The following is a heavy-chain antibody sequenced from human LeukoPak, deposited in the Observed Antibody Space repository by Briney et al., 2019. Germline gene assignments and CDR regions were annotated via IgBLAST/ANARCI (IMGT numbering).Heavy chain of an antibody. V-gene: IGHV6-1*01. CDR3: ARERISSDWYFDL. CDR1: GDSVSSNSAA. D-gene: IGHD2-15*01. J-gene: IGHJ2*01. Sequence: SQTLSLTCAISGDSVSSNSAAWNWLRQSPSRGLEWLGRTYYRSKWYNNYAVSVKSRITINPDTSKNQFSLQLNSVTPEDTAVYYCARERISSDWYFDLWGRGTLVTVS. CDR2: TYYRSKWYN.